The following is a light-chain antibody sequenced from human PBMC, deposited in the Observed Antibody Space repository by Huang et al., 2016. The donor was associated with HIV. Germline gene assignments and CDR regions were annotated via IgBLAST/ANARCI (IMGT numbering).Light chain of an antibody. V-gene: IGKV1-39*01. CDR1: QSISTY. J-gene: IGKJ2*01. Sequence: SPSSLSASVGDRVTFTCRASQSISTYLNWYQQKPGKAPKFLIYDASSLQRGVPSRFSGSGSGTDFTLTISSLQPEDFATYYCQETFSSPRNTFGQGTKLEIK. CDR2: DAS. CDR3: QETFSSPRNT.